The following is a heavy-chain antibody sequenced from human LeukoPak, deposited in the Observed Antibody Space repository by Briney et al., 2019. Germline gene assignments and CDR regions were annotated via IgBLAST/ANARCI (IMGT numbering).Heavy chain of an antibody. D-gene: IGHD4-17*01. CDR1: GGSFSGYY. CDR2: INHSGST. CDR3: ARRRGFAITVTPLDY. V-gene: IGHV4-34*01. Sequence: SETLSLTCAVYGGSFSGYYWSWIRQPPGKGLEWIGEINHSGSTNYNPSLKSRVTISVDTSKNQFSLKLSSVTAADTAVYYCARRRGFAITVTPLDYWGQGTLVTVSS. J-gene: IGHJ4*02.